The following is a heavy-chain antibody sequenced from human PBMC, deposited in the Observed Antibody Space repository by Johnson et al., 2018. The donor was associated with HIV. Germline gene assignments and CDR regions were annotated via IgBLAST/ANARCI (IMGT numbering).Heavy chain of an antibody. J-gene: IGHJ3*02. CDR3: ARAGSSSSGVDAFDI. CDR2: INQDGSQK. V-gene: IGHV3-7*01. D-gene: IGHD6-6*01. CDR1: GFTFSASW. Sequence: VQLVESGGGVVQPGRSLRLSCAASGFTFSASWMNWVRQAPGKGLEWVANINQDGSQKNSVDAVKGRFTISRDNAKNSLFLHMNTLRAEDTAVYYCARAGSSSSGVDAFDIWGQGTMVTVSS.